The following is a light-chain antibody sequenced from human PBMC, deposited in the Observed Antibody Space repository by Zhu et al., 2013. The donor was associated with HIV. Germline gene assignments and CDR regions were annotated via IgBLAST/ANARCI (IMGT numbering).Light chain of an antibody. V-gene: IGKV3-20*01. Sequence: EIVMTQSPGTLSLSPGERATLSCRASQSVSSSYLAWYQQKPGQAPSLLIYSSSIRSTGIPDRFSGSGSGTDFTLTISRLEPEDFAVYFCQQYGSSPETFGQGTKVEIK. CDR2: SSS. CDR3: QQYGSSPET. J-gene: IGKJ1*01. CDR1: QSVSSSY.